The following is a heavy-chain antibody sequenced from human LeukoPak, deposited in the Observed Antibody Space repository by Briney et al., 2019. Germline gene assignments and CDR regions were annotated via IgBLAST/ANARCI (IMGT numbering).Heavy chain of an antibody. D-gene: IGHD3-16*02. Sequence: GSLRLSCAASGFTFSTYAIHWVRQAPGKGLEWVALISHDGSNQYYSDSVKGRFTMSRDNSKNTLYLQMNSLRAEDTAVYFCAKTVSGSHSYQGGDYWGQGTLVTVST. CDR2: ISHDGSNQ. J-gene: IGHJ4*02. CDR3: AKTVSGSHSYQGGDY. V-gene: IGHV3-30-3*02. CDR1: GFTFSTYA.